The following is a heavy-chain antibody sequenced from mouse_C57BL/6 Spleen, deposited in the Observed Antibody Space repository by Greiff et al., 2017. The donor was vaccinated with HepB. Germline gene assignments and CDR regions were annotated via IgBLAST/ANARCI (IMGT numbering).Heavy chain of an antibody. D-gene: IGHD2-5*01. J-gene: IGHJ4*01. V-gene: IGHV5-4*01. CDR3: AREVYYSTPYAMDY. CDR1: GFTFSSYA. Sequence: EVKLMESGGGLVKPGGSLKLSCAASGFTFSSYAMSWVRQTPEKRLEWVATISDGGSYTYYPDNVKGRFTISRDNTKNNLYLQMSHLKSEDTAMYYCAREVYYSTPYAMDYWGQGTSVTVSS. CDR2: ISDGGSYT.